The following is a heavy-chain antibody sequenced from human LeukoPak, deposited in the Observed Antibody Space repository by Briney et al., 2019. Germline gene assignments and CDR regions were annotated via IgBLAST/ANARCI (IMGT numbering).Heavy chain of an antibody. CDR2: ISGSGGST. Sequence: HPGGSLRLSCAASGFTFSSYAMSWVRQAPGKGLEWVSAISGSGGSTYYADSVTGRFTVSRDNSKNTLYLQMNSLRAEDTAVYYCAKLVKWELLTADCWGQGTLVTVSS. CDR1: GFTFSSYA. V-gene: IGHV3-23*01. D-gene: IGHD1-26*01. CDR3: AKLVKWELLTADC. J-gene: IGHJ4*02.